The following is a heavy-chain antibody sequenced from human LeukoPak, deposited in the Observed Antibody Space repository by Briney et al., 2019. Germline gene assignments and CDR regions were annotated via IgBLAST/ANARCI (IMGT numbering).Heavy chain of an antibody. J-gene: IGHJ5*02. CDR1: GFSFERHW. V-gene: IGHV3-7*01. Sequence: GGSLRLSYAASGFSFERHWMSWVRQAPGKGLEWVATIRRDGNQIHYLDSVEGRFIISRDNAKNSLSLQMNSLGDEDTAMYYCARLLGDSTIYDLWGQGTLVTVSS. CDR2: IRRDGNQI. CDR3: ARLLGDSTIYDL. D-gene: IGHD5-24*01.